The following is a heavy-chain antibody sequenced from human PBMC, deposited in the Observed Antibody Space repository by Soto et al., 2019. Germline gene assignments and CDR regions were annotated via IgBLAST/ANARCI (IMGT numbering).Heavy chain of an antibody. CDR1: GYSFTSYW. CDR2: IDPSDSYT. D-gene: IGHD3-10*01. J-gene: IGHJ5*02. Sequence: PKISCKGSGYSFTSYWISWVRQMPGKGLEWMGRIDPSDSYTNYSPSFQGHVTISADKSISTAYLQWSSLKASDTAMYYCASIGFGVPDWFDPWGQGTLVTVSS. CDR3: ASIGFGVPDWFDP. V-gene: IGHV5-10-1*01.